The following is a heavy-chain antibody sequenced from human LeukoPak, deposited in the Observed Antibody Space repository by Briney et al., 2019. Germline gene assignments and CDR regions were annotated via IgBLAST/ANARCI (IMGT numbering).Heavy chain of an antibody. Sequence: ASVKVSCKASGYTFTSYDINWVRQATGQGLEWMGWMNPNSGNTGYAQKFQGRVTMTRNTSISTAYMELGSLRSEDTAVYYCARGESGYCSSTSCCWFDPWGQGTLVTVSS. CDR1: GYTFTSYD. CDR3: ARGESGYCSSTSCCWFDP. V-gene: IGHV1-8*01. D-gene: IGHD2-2*03. J-gene: IGHJ5*02. CDR2: MNPNSGNT.